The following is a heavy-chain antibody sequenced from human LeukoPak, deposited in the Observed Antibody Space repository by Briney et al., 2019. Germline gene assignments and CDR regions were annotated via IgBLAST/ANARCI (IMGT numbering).Heavy chain of an antibody. CDR3: ARDRGSQPFIDY. Sequence: SETLSLTCTVSGGSISSYYWSWIRQPAGKGLEWIGRIDTSGNTNYKPSLKSRVTMSVDTSKNQFSLKLSSVTAADTAVYYCARDRGSQPFIDYWGQGTLVTVSS. J-gene: IGHJ4*02. V-gene: IGHV4-4*07. CDR2: IDTSGNT. CDR1: GGSISSYY. D-gene: IGHD1-26*01.